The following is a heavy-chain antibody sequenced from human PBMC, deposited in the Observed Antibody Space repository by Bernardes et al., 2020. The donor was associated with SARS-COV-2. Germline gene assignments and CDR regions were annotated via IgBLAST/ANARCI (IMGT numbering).Heavy chain of an antibody. CDR2: ISYDGSNQ. CDR3: ARDQTLVDMATINSADY. V-gene: IGHV3-30-3*01. Sequence: GGSLRLSCAASGFTFSSYAMHWVRQTPGKGLEWVAVISYDGSNQYNADSVKGRFTIPRDNSKNTLYLQMNSLRADDTAVYYCARDQTLVDMATINSADYWGQGTLVTVSS. CDR1: GFTFSSYA. J-gene: IGHJ4*02. D-gene: IGHD5-12*01.